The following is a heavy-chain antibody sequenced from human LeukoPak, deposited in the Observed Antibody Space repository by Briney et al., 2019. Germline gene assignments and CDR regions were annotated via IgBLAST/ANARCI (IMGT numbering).Heavy chain of an antibody. Sequence: PGGSLRLSCAASGFTFSNYAMHWVRQAPGKGLEWVAFIRYDGSNKYYADSVKGRFTISRDNSKNTLYLQMNSLRAEDTAVYYCAKEASGYSYGFYYYYYMDVWGKGTTVTISS. J-gene: IGHJ6*03. CDR2: IRYDGSNK. CDR1: GFTFSNYA. D-gene: IGHD5-18*01. V-gene: IGHV3-30*02. CDR3: AKEASGYSYGFYYYYYMDV.